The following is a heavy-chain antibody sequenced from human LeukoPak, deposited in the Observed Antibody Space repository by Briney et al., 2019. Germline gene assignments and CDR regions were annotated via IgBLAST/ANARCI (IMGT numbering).Heavy chain of an antibody. CDR1: GYTFTSYY. Sequence: ASVKVSCKASGYTFTSYYMHWVRQAPGQGLEWMGIINPSGGSTSYAQKFQGRVTMTRDTSTSTVYMELSSLRSEDTAVYYCARDKRVTIFGVVRRSNWFDPWGQGTPVTVSS. J-gene: IGHJ5*02. V-gene: IGHV1-46*01. D-gene: IGHD3-3*01. CDR3: ARDKRVTIFGVVRRSNWFDP. CDR2: INPSGGST.